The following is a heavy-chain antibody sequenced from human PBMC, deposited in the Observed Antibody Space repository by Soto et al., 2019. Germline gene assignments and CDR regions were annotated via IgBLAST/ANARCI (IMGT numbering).Heavy chain of an antibody. J-gene: IGHJ4*02. CDR1: GGAFNNYP. V-gene: IGHV1-69*01. CDR2: IFPRLGTT. CDR3: AIDACCCGGDCYSLVY. Sequence: QVQLVQSGAELKTPGSSVSVSCKASGGAFNNYPISWVRQAPGQGLEWMGGIFPRLGTTTYAREVQGRVTMTADESTTTVSMTRTSLRSEDTAIYYCAIDACCCGGDCYSLVYWGQGTLVTVSS. D-gene: IGHD2-21*02.